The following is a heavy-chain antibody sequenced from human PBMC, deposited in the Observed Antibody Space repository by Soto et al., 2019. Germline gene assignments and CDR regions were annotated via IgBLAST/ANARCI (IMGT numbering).Heavy chain of an antibody. V-gene: IGHV4-31*03. CDR3: TRDRGFGMDV. CDR1: GGSISGGRYY. J-gene: IGHJ6*02. Sequence: QVPLQESGPGLVKPSQTLSLTCNVSGGSISGGRYYWNWIRQHPGKCLEWIGNIYDNGITYYNPSLKSRVIISEDTSKNQFSLRLSSVTAADAAVYYCTRDRGFGMDVWGQGTTVTVSS. CDR2: IYDNGIT.